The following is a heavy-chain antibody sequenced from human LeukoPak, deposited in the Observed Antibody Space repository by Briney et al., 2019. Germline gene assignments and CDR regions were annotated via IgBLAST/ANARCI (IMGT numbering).Heavy chain of an antibody. Sequence: PSETLSLACTVSSGSISSYYWTWIRQPPGKGLEWIGYIYGSGTASYSPSLKSRVIMSVDTSKSQSSLKLRSVTAADTAVYFCARMIAFNAPFTFWGQGTLVTVSS. CDR3: ARMIAFNAPFTF. J-gene: IGHJ4*02. CDR1: SGSISSYY. CDR2: IYGSGTA. D-gene: IGHD2-21*01. V-gene: IGHV4-4*09.